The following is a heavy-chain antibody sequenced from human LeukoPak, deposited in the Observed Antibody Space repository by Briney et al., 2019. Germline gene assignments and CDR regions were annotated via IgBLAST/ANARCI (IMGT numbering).Heavy chain of an antibody. CDR1: GYTFTGYY. Sequence: ASVKVSCKASGYTFTGYYMHWVRHAPGQGLGWMGWINPNSGGTNYAQKFQGRVTMTRDTSISTAYMELSRLRSDDTAVYYCARPRAAAGTTSTFDIWGQGTLVTVSS. CDR2: INPNSGGT. D-gene: IGHD6-13*01. J-gene: IGHJ3*02. V-gene: IGHV1-2*02. CDR3: ARPRAAAGTTSTFDI.